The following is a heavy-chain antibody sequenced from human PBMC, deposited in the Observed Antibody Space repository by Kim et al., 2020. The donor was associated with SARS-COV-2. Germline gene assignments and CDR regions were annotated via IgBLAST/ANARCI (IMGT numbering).Heavy chain of an antibody. CDR3: ERAGHNASRGYDF. V-gene: IGHV3-66*01. CDR2: IYADGSR. CDR1: GFSVSSTD. Sequence: GGSLRKTCAASGFSVSSTDLHWVRRAPGKGLEWVSLIYADGSRCSADYAKGRSSISRNNSKNTKYPQMNNLRADDTAEYACERAGHNASRGYDF. J-gene: IGHJ2*01. D-gene: IGHD3-22*01.